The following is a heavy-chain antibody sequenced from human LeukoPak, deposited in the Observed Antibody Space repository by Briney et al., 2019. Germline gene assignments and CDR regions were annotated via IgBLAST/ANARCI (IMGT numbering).Heavy chain of an antibody. V-gene: IGHV1-69*13. Sequence: ASVKVSCKASGGTFSSYAISWVRQAPGQGLEWMGGIIPIFGTANYAQKFQGRVTITADESTCTAYMELSSLRSEDTAVYYCARDPSYYYGSGSYVYWGQGTLVTVSS. CDR3: ARDPSYYYGSGSYVY. J-gene: IGHJ4*02. CDR2: IIPIFGTA. D-gene: IGHD3-10*01. CDR1: GGTFSSYA.